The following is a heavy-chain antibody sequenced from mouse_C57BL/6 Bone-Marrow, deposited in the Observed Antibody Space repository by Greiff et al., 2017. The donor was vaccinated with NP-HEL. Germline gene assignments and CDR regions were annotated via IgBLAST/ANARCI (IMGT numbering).Heavy chain of an antibody. V-gene: IGHV3-3*01. Sequence: EVHLVESGPSLVRPSQTLSLTCTVTGFSINSDCYWIWIRQFPGNKLEYIGYTFYSGITYYNPSLESRTYITRDTSKNQFSLKLSSVTTEDTATYYCAREDTTVAGYFDVWGTGTTVTVSS. CDR2: TFYSGIT. D-gene: IGHD1-1*01. CDR3: AREDTTVAGYFDV. CDR1: GFSINSDCY. J-gene: IGHJ1*03.